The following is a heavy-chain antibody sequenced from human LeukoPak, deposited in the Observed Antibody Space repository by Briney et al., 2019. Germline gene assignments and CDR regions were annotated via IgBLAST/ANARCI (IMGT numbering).Heavy chain of an antibody. CDR1: TFGVRANY. Sequence: SGGSLRLSCVDSTFGVRANYMTWVRQAPGKGLEWVSVLYSGGSEYYEDSVKGRFTISRDNSKNTLYLQMNSLRVEDTAVYYCAKDARITMIGVVRGARPYYFDYWGQGTLVTVSS. CDR3: AKDARITMIGVVRGARPYYFDY. V-gene: IGHV3-53*01. D-gene: IGHD3-22*01. CDR2: LYSGGSE. J-gene: IGHJ4*02.